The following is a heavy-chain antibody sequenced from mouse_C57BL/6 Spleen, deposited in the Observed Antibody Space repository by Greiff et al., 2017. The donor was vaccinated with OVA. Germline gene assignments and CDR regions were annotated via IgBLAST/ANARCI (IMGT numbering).Heavy chain of an antibody. CDR2: IWWDDDK. D-gene: IGHD2-4*01. CDR1: GFSLSTFGMG. J-gene: IGHJ3*01. Sequence: QVTLKVCGPGILQPSQTLSLTCSFSGFSLSTFGMGVGWIRQPSGKGLEWLAHIWWDDDKYYNPALKSRLTISKDTSKNQVFLKIANVDTADTATYYCARMDDYDLGDVRFAYWGQGTLVTVSA. V-gene: IGHV8-8*01. CDR3: ARMDDYDLGDVRFAY.